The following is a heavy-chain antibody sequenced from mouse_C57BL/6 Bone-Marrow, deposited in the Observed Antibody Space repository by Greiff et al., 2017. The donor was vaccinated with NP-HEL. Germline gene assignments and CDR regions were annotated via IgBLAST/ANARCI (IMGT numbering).Heavy chain of an antibody. Sequence: EVQLQQSGPELVKPGASVKISCKASGYTFTDYYMNWVKQSHGKSLEWIGDINPNNGGTSYNQKFKGKATLTVDKSSSTAYMELRSLTSEDSAVYYCARASYYDYDDAWFAYWGQGTLVTVSA. D-gene: IGHD2-4*01. CDR1: GYTFTDYY. CDR3: ARASYYDYDDAWFAY. J-gene: IGHJ3*01. V-gene: IGHV1-26*01. CDR2: INPNNGGT.